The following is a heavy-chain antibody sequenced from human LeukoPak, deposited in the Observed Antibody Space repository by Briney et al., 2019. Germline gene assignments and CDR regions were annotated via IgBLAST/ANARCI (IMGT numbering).Heavy chain of an antibody. J-gene: IGHJ6*02. CDR2: INAGNGNT. CDR1: GYTFTRYA. V-gene: IGHV1-3*01. D-gene: IGHD2-21*02. Sequence: ASVKVSCKASGYTFTRYAMHWVRQAPGQRLEWMGWINAGNGNTKYSQKFQGRVTITRDTSASTAYMELSSLRSEDTAVYYCARVGGDSLYYYYYYGMDVWGQGTTVTVSS. CDR3: ARVGGDSLYYYYYYGMDV.